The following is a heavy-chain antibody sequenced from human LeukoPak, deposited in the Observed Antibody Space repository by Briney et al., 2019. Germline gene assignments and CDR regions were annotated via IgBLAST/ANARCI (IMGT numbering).Heavy chain of an antibody. J-gene: IGHJ4*02. CDR3: ITWTLGNN. D-gene: IGHD3/OR15-3a*01. V-gene: IGHV3-15*01. CDR2: IKTKIDGETI. Sequence: PGGSLRLSCAASGFTLSTYGMHWVRQAPGKGLEWVGRIKTKIDGETIDYAGPVKGRFTISRDDSENTLFLQMNSLKTEDTAVYYCITWTLGNNWGQGTLVTVSS. CDR1: GFTLSTYG.